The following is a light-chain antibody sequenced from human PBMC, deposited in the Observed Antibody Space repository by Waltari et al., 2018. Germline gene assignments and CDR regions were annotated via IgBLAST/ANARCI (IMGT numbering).Light chain of an antibody. J-gene: IGKJ2*01. Sequence: EIVLTQSPGILSLSPGERATLSCRASQSVSSTYLAWYQHKPGQAPRLLIYGISIRATGVPSRFSGSGSGTDFTLTIRRLEAEDSAVYYCKQYGSSPPMYTFGQGTKLEIK. CDR3: KQYGSSPPMYT. V-gene: IGKV3-20*01. CDR1: QSVSSTY. CDR2: GIS.